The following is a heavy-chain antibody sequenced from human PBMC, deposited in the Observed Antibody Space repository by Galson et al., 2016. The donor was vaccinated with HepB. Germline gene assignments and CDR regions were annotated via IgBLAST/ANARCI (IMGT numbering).Heavy chain of an antibody. CDR2: MNPNSGNT. V-gene: IGHV1-8*01. J-gene: IGHJ6*02. CDR1: GYTFTSYD. D-gene: IGHD2-2*02. Sequence: SVKVSCKASGYTFTSYDINWVRQATGQGLEWMGWMNPNSGNTGYAQKFQGRVTMTRNTSISTAYMELSSLRSEDTAVYYCARMEYCSSTSCYRHGMDVWGQGTLVTVSS. CDR3: ARMEYCSSTSCYRHGMDV.